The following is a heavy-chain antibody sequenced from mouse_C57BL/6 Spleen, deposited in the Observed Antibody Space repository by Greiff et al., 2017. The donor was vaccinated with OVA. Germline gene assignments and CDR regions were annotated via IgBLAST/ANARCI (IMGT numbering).Heavy chain of an antibody. Sequence: QVQLQQPGAELVKPGASVKMSCKASGYTFTSYWITWVKQRPGQGLEWIGDIYPGSGSTNYNEKFKSKATLTVDTSSSTAYMQLSSLTSEDSAVYYCASGGLRPDYYAMDYWGQGTSVTVSS. V-gene: IGHV1-55*01. D-gene: IGHD2-2*01. CDR2: IYPGSGST. CDR3: ASGGLRPDYYAMDY. J-gene: IGHJ4*01. CDR1: GYTFTSYW.